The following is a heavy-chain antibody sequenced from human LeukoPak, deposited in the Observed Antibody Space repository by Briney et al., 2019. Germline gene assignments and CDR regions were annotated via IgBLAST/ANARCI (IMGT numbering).Heavy chain of an antibody. D-gene: IGHD5-12*01. CDR2: IWYDGSNK. CDR3: AREGPYEGHFDY. J-gene: IGHJ4*02. Sequence: GGSLRLSCAASGFTFSSYGMHWVRQAPGKGLEWVAVIWYDGSNKYYADSVKGRFTISRDNSKNTLYLQMNSLRAEDTAVYYCAREGPYEGHFDYWGQGTLVTVSS. CDR1: GFTFSSYG. V-gene: IGHV3-33*01.